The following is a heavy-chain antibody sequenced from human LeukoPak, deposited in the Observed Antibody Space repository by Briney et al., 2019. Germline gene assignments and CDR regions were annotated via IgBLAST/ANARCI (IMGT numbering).Heavy chain of an antibody. CDR3: ARVSYYYGSGSSPGYYYYMDV. Sequence: SQTLSLTCTVSGGFISSGSYYWSWIRQPAGKGLEWIGRIYTSGSTNYNPSLKSRVTISVDTSKNQFSLKLSSVTAADTAVYYCARVSYYYGSGSSPGYYYYMDVWGKGTTVTVSS. D-gene: IGHD3-10*01. J-gene: IGHJ6*03. CDR2: IYTSGST. V-gene: IGHV4-61*02. CDR1: GGFISSGSYY.